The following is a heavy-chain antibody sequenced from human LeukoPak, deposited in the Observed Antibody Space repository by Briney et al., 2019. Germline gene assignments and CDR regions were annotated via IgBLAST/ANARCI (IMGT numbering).Heavy chain of an antibody. V-gene: IGHV3-11*01. CDR1: GFTFSDYY. D-gene: IGHD2-15*01. Sequence: GGSLRLSCAAFGFTFSDYYMSWIRQAPGKGLEWVSYISSSGSTIYYADSVKGRFTISKDNAKNSLYLQMNSLRAEDTAVYYCAREGCSGGSCYWYFDLWGRGTLVTVSS. CDR3: AREGCSGGSCYWYFDL. CDR2: ISSSGSTI. J-gene: IGHJ2*01.